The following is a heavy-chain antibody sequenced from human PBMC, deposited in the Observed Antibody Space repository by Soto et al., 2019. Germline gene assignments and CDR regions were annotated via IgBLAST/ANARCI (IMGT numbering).Heavy chain of an antibody. J-gene: IGHJ3*02. V-gene: IGHV4-59*08. CDR2: IYHSGST. CDR3: AKYDLLAGPHDAFDI. D-gene: IGHD3-9*01. Sequence: SGTLSLTCTVSGGSISGYYWSWIRQPPGKGLEWIGYIYHSGSTNYNPSLKSRVTISVDTSKNQFSLKLSYVTAADTAVYYCAKYDLLAGPHDAFDIWGQGTMVTVSS. CDR1: GGSISGYY.